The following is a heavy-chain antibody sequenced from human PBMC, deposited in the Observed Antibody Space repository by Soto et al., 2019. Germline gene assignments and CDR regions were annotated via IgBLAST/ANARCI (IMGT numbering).Heavy chain of an antibody. CDR2: IWYDGSKE. Sequence: QVQLVESGGGVVQSGGSLRLSCAASGFTFRTYGFHWVRQAPGKGLEWVAVIWYDGSKEYYADSVKGRFTISKDDSKNTVFLQMNSLRAEDTAVYYCTRDGYSDFRGIDCGGQGALVTVSS. D-gene: IGHD5-18*01. V-gene: IGHV3-33*01. J-gene: IGHJ4*02. CDR1: GFTFRTYG. CDR3: TRDGYSDFRGIDC.